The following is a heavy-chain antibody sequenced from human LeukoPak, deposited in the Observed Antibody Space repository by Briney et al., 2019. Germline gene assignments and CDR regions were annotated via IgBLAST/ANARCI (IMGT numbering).Heavy chain of an antibody. J-gene: IGHJ5*02. CDR3: ARDLLKTYIVVVPAAFDP. Sequence: PGGSLRLSCAASGFTFSSYWMTWVRQAPGKGLEWVGNINQEGRDKTYVDSVKGRFTISRDNAKNSLYLQMNSLRAEDTAVYYCARDLLKTYIVVVPAAFDPWGQGTLVTVSS. CDR2: INQEGRDK. D-gene: IGHD2-2*01. V-gene: IGHV3-7*01. CDR1: GFTFSSYW.